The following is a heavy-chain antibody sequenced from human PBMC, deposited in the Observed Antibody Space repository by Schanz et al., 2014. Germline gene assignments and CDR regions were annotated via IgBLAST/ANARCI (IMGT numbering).Heavy chain of an antibody. V-gene: IGHV3-21*04. CDR1: GFTFNSYA. J-gene: IGHJ4*02. D-gene: IGHD3-3*01. CDR2: ISSSSSYI. Sequence: EVQLLESGGGLVQPGESLRVSCAASGFTFNSYAMSWVRQAPGRGLEWVSSISSSSSYIYYADSVKGRFTISRDNAKNSLYLQMNSLRAEDTAVYYCARSAGRDFWSGYYTRFDYWGQGTLVTVSS. CDR3: ARSAGRDFWSGYYTRFDY.